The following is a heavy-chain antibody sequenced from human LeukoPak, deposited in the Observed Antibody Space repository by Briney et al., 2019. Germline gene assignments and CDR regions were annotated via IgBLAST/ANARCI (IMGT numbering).Heavy chain of an antibody. J-gene: IGHJ4*02. Sequence: PGGSLRLSCAASGFTFSSYSMNWVRQAPGKGLEWVSSISDSGTNTYYADSVKGRFTISRDNSRNTLYLQMKSLRAEDTALYYCAKSGSGSNSVDWGQGTLVTVSS. V-gene: IGHV3-23*01. CDR2: ISDSGTNT. D-gene: IGHD3-22*01. CDR1: GFTFSSYS. CDR3: AKSGSGSNSVD.